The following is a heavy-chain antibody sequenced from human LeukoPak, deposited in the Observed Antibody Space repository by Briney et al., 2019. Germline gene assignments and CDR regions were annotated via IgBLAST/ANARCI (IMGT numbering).Heavy chain of an antibody. CDR2: IWYDGSNK. CDR3: AREIHSSSSDYFDY. V-gene: IGHV3-33*01. D-gene: IGHD6-6*01. Sequence: GGSLRLSCAASGFTFSSYGMHWVRQAPGKGLEWVAVIWYDGSNKYYADSVKGRFTISRDNSKNTLYLQMNSLRAEDTAVCYCAREIHSSSSDYFDYWGQGTLVTVSS. CDR1: GFTFSSYG. J-gene: IGHJ4*02.